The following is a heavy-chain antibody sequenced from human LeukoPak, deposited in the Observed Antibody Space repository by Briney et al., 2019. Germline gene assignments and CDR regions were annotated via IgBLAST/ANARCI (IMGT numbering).Heavy chain of an antibody. CDR3: ARISIYGSSSSQDY. CDR1: GGSISSSSYY. J-gene: IGHJ4*02. CDR2: IYYSGST. Sequence: SETLSLTCTVSGGSISSSSYYWGWIRQPPGKGLEWIGSIYYSGSTYYNPSLKSRVTISVDTSKNQFSLKLSSVTAADTAVYHCARISIYGSSSSQDYWGQGTLVTVSS. V-gene: IGHV4-39*01. D-gene: IGHD6-6*01.